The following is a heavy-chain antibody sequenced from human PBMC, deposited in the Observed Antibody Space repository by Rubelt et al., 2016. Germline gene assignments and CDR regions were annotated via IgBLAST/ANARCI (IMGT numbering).Heavy chain of an antibody. D-gene: IGHD3-9*01. CDR1: GGSMSDHS. Sequence: QVYLQESGPGVVKPAETLSLRCTVSGGSMSDHSWSWMRQAPGKGLQWIGNQEFGRTNYNPSFDSRVTISVDRSKNEFSLRGRCVTAADTAVYYCARMTTHAIFIDYWGQGTLVTVSS. CDR3: ARMTTHAIFIDY. J-gene: IGHJ4*02. CDR2: QEFGRT. V-gene: IGHV4-59*08.